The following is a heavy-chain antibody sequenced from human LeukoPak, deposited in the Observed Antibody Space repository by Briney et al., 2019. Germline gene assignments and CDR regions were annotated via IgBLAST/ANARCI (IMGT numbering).Heavy chain of an antibody. CDR1: GYTFTSYY. CDR3: ASQPDLYYYYMDV. V-gene: IGHV1-46*03. Sequence: ASVKVSCKASGYTFTSYYMHWVRQAPGQELEWMGIINPSGGSTSYAQKFQGRVTMTRDTSTSTVYMELSSLRSEDTAVYYCASQPDLYYYYMDVWGKGTTVTVSS. CDR2: INPSGGST. J-gene: IGHJ6*03.